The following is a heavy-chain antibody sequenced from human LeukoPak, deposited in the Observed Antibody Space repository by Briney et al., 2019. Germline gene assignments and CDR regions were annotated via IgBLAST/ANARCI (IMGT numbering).Heavy chain of an antibody. CDR1: GFTFSSYS. V-gene: IGHV3-21*01. D-gene: IGHD2-2*01. CDR3: AREGYCSSTSCYSAY. Sequence: PGGSLRLYCAASGFTFSSYSMNWVRQAPGKGLEWVSSISSSSSYIYYADSVKGRFTISRDNAKNSLYLQMNSLRAEDTAVYYWAREGYCSSTSCYSAYWGQGTLVTVSS. J-gene: IGHJ4*02. CDR2: ISSSSSYI.